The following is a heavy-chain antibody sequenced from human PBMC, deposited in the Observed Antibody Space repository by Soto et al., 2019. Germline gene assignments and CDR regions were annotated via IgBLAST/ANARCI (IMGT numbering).Heavy chain of an antibody. D-gene: IGHD3-9*01. CDR2: IGGSSSYT. Sequence: QVQLVESGGDLVKPGGSLRLSCAASGFPFSDYYMSWIRQAPGKGLEWVSSIGGSSSYTINADSVKGRFTISRDNAKNSLYMQMNSLRAEDTAVYYCARRRPTGYYNYWGQGTLVTVSA. J-gene: IGHJ4*02. CDR1: GFPFSDYY. CDR3: ARRRPTGYYNY. V-gene: IGHV3-11*05.